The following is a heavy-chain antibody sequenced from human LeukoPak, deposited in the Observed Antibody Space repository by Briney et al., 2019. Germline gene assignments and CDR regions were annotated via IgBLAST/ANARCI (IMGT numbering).Heavy chain of an antibody. Sequence: GGSLRLSCAASGFTFSSYSMNWVRQPPGKGLEWVSSISSSSSYIYYADSVKGRFTISRDNAKNSLYLQMNSLRAEDTAVYYCARVLYSSGWYDWFDPWGQGTLVTVSS. D-gene: IGHD6-19*01. CDR1: GFTFSSYS. CDR2: ISSSSSYI. V-gene: IGHV3-21*01. J-gene: IGHJ5*02. CDR3: ARVLYSSGWYDWFDP.